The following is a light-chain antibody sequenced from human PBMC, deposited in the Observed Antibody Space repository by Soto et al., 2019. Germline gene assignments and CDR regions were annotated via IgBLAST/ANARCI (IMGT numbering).Light chain of an antibody. CDR1: SSNIGAGYD. V-gene: IGLV1-40*01. CDR2: GNS. CDR3: QSYDSSLSGYVV. J-gene: IGLJ2*01. Sequence: QAVVTQPPSVSGAPGQRVTISCTGSSSNIGAGYDVHWYQQLPGTAPKLLIYGNSNRLSGVPDRFSGSKSGTSASLAITGLQAEDEADYYCQSYDSSLSGYVVFGGGTKLTVL.